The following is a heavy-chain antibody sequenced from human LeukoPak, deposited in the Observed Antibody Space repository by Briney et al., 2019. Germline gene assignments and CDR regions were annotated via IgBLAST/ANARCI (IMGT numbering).Heavy chain of an antibody. CDR1: GFTVSSNY. Sequence: GGSLRLSCAASGFTVSSNYMSWVRQAPGKGLEWVSVIYSGGSTYYADSVKGRFTISRDNSKNTLYLQMNSLRAEDTAVYYCARGVIWTGTTSDPWGQGTLVTVSS. CDR2: IYSGGST. CDR3: ARGVIWTGTTSDP. V-gene: IGHV3-53*01. J-gene: IGHJ5*02. D-gene: IGHD1-1*01.